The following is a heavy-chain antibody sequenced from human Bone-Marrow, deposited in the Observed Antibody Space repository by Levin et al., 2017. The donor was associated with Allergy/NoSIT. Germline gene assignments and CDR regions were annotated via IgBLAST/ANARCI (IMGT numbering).Heavy chain of an antibody. Sequence: ESLKISCTVSGGSVSSSSFYWGWIRQPPGKGLEWIASIYNSGSTYYNPSLNSRVTISLDMSKNQFSLKLSSVTAADTAVYYCARGHCTNGVCFRGFDAFDIWGQGTMVTVSS. D-gene: IGHD2-8*01. CDR1: GGSVSSSSFY. J-gene: IGHJ3*02. CDR2: IYNSGST. V-gene: IGHV4-39*07. CDR3: ARGHCTNGVCFRGFDAFDI.